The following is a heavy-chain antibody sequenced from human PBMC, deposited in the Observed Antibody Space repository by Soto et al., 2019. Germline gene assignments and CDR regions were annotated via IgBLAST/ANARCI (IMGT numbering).Heavy chain of an antibody. D-gene: IGHD4-17*01. Sequence: EVQLVESGGGLVQPGRSLRLSCAASGFSFDDYAMHWVRQAPGKGLEWVSGISSNNGSVGYADSVKGRFTISRDNSKHSLYLEMSSLKPEDTALYYCAKDALTAVGFHFDFWGQGTLVTVSS. CDR2: ISSNNGSV. V-gene: IGHV3-9*01. J-gene: IGHJ4*02. CDR1: GFSFDDYA. CDR3: AKDALTAVGFHFDF.